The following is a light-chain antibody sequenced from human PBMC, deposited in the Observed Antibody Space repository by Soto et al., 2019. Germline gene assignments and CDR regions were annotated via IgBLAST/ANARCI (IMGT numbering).Light chain of an antibody. Sequence: QSAPTQPASVSGSPGQSITISCTGTSSDIGLNNYVSWYQQHPGKAPALIIYAVTYRPSGVSSRFSGSKSGDTASLTISGLRTEDEADYYCPSHSDSRPVVFGGGTKVTVL. J-gene: IGLJ2*01. CDR3: PSHSDSRPVV. V-gene: IGLV2-14*03. CDR1: SSDIGLNNY. CDR2: AVT.